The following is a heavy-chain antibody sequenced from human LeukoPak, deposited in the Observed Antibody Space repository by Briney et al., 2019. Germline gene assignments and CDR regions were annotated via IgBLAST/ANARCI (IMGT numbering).Heavy chain of an antibody. D-gene: IGHD6-19*01. CDR1: GYTFTGYY. CDR3: AREGDGSGWYYFDY. V-gene: IGHV1-69*13. CDR2: IIPIFGTA. Sequence: SVKVSCKASGYTFTGYYMHWVRQAPGQGLEWMGGIIPIFGTANYAQKFQGRVTITADESTSTAYMELSSLRSEDTAVYYCAREGDGSGWYYFDYWGQGTLVTVSS. J-gene: IGHJ4*02.